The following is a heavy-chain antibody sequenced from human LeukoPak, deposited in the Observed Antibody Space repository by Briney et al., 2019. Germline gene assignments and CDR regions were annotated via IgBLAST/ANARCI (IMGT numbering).Heavy chain of an antibody. V-gene: IGHV4-39*01. Sequence: SETLSLTCTVSGGSISSGTYYWPWLRQPPGKGLAWIGSIYYSGSTYYDPSLKSRVTISVDTTKNQFSLKLTSVTAADTAVYHCARHWGTVTTTLWFDPWGQGALVTVSS. D-gene: IGHD4-17*01. CDR3: ARHWGTVTTTLWFDP. CDR2: IYYSGST. J-gene: IGHJ5*02. CDR1: GGSISSGTYY.